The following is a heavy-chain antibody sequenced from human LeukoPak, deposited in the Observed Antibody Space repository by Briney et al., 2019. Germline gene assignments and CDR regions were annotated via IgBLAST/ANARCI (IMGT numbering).Heavy chain of an antibody. J-gene: IGHJ6*02. CDR2: IYYDGST. Sequence: SETLSLTCTVSGGSISSYYWSWIRQPPGKGLEWIGYIYYDGSTNYNPSLKGRVDISLHTSKNQFSLNLSSVTAADTAVYSCARARWTPLQDVWGQVTTVNVSS. V-gene: IGHV4-59*01. CDR3: ARARWTPLQDV. CDR1: GGSISSYY. D-gene: IGHD2-15*01.